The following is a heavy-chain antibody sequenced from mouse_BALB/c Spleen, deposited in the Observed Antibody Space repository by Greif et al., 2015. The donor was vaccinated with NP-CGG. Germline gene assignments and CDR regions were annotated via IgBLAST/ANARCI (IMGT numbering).Heavy chain of an antibody. V-gene: IGHV2-6-7*01. J-gene: IGHJ1*01. CDR2: IWGDGST. CDR1: GFSLTGYG. D-gene: IGHD2-14*01. CDR3: ARDKVRWGWYFDV. Sequence: VQLQQSGPGLVAPSQSLSITCTVSGFSLTGYGVNWVRQPPGKGLEWLGMIWGDGSTDYNSALKSRLSISKDDSKSQVFLKMNSLQTDDTARYYCARDKVRWGWYFDVWGAGTTVTVSS.